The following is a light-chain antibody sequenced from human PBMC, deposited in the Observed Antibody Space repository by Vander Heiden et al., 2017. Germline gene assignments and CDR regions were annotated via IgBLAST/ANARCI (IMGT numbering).Light chain of an antibody. CDR2: ANS. CDR1: RYNIGTGYD. V-gene: IGLV1-40*01. J-gene: IGLJ3*02. CDR3: QSYDSSLNAWV. Sequence: QSVLTQPHSVSGAAGQRVTISCTGIRYNIGTGYDVFWYQQVPQTAPKVVIYANSNRPSGVPDRFSGSKSGASASLAITGLQAEDEADYYCQSYDSSLNAWVFGGGTKLTVL.